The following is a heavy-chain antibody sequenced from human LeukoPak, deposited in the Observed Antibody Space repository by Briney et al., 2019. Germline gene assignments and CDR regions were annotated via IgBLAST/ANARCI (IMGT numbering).Heavy chain of an antibody. CDR2: INSGGSST. Sequence: PGGSLRLSCAASGFTFSSYWMHWVRQAPGKGLVWVSRINSGGSSTNYADSVKGRFTISRDNAKNTLYLQMISLRAEDTAVYYCARDLATIFEYNYFDPWGQGTLVSVSS. V-gene: IGHV3-74*01. D-gene: IGHD3-3*01. CDR1: GFTFSSYW. J-gene: IGHJ5*02. CDR3: ARDLATIFEYNYFDP.